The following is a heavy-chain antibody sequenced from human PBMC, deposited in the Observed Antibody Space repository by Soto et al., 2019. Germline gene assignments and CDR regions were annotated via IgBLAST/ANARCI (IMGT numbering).Heavy chain of an antibody. V-gene: IGHV3-74*01. D-gene: IGHD3-3*01. J-gene: IGHJ4*02. CDR3: ARLPVDTITSLDY. CDR1: GFNFSRYW. CDR2: INSDGSSI. Sequence: CGSLRPSEPTLGFNFSRYWMHWVRQVPGKGLVWVSRINSDGSSISYSDSVKGRFTISRDNAKNTLYLQMNSLRVEDTAVYYCARLPVDTITSLDYWGQGTLVTVSS.